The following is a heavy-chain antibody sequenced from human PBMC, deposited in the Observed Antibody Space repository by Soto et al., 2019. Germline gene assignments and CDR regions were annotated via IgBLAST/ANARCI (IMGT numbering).Heavy chain of an antibody. D-gene: IGHD3-16*01. CDR1: GGTFSSNS. J-gene: IGHJ6*02. CDR2: IIPLFGTT. V-gene: IGHV1-69*06. CDR3: ARAVLSSSRPSYYESGMDV. Sequence: QVQLVQSGAEVKRPGSSVKVSCKASGGTFSSNSINWVRQAPGQGLEWMGSIIPLFGTTDYAQNFQGRVTISADKFTNTAYMELSSLRSEDTAVYFCARAVLSSSRPSYYESGMDVWGQGTKVTVSS.